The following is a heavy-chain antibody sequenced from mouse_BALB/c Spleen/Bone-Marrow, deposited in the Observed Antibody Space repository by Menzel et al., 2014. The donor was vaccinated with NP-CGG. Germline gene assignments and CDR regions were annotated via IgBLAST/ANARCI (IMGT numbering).Heavy chain of an antibody. CDR3: ATMITDWYFDV. V-gene: IGHV14-3*02. J-gene: IGHJ1*01. Sequence: SGAELVKPGASVKLSCTASGFNIXDTYMHWVKQRPEQGLEWIGRIDPANGNTKYDPKFQGKATITADTSSNTAYLQLSSLTSEDTAVYYCATMITDWYFDVWGAGTTVTVSS. CDR2: IDPANGNT. CDR1: GFNIXDTY. D-gene: IGHD2-4*01.